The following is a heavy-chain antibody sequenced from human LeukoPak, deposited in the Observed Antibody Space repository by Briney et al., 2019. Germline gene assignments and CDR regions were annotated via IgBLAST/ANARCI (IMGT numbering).Heavy chain of an antibody. CDR2: ISGRGEST. CDR1: GFTFSSYT. V-gene: IGHV3-23*01. Sequence: GGSLRLSCAASGFTFSSYTMSWVRQAPGEGLEWLSAISGRGESTFYAPSVKGRFAISRDNSKNTLYLQMNSLRAEDTAMYYCARPLRPLGYYGMDVWGQGTTVTVSS. CDR3: ARPLRPLGYYGMDV. J-gene: IGHJ6*02. D-gene: IGHD3-16*01.